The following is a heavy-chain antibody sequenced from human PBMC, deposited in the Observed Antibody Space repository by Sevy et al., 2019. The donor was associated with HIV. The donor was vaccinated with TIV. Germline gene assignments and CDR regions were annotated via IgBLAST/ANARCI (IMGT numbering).Heavy chain of an antibody. Sequence: GGSLRLSCAASGFTFSSYAMSWVRQAPGKGLEWVSAISGSGGSTYYADSVKGRFTISRDKSKNTLYLQMNSLRAEDTAVYYCAKDQAYYDFWGGYYSYWGQGTLVTVSS. CDR3: AKDQAYYDFWGGYYSY. J-gene: IGHJ4*02. D-gene: IGHD3-3*01. V-gene: IGHV3-23*01. CDR1: GFTFSSYA. CDR2: ISGSGGST.